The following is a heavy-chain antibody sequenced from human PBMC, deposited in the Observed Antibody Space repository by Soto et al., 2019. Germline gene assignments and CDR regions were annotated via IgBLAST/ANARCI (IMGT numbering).Heavy chain of an antibody. V-gene: IGHV1-18*01. Sequence: QVQLVQAGAEVKKPGASVTVSCKTSGYTFSNYGINWVRQAPGQGLEWMGWISGYNGNTNYAQTVQGIGTMTTNTSTGTVYMALRSLKSDDTAIYYCSRFIMVGGWFDPNYYHGMEVWGQGTTVTVSS. CDR1: GYTFSNYG. CDR3: SRFIMVGGWFDPNYYHGMEV. CDR2: ISGYNGNT. D-gene: IGHD6-19*01. J-gene: IGHJ6*02.